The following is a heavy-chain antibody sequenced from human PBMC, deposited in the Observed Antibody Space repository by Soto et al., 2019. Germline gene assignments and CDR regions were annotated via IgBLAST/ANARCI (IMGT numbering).Heavy chain of an antibody. D-gene: IGHD3-22*01. CDR1: GGTFSSYA. Sequence: SVKVSCKASGGTFSSYAISWVRQAPGQGLEWMGGIIPIFGTANYAQKFQGRVTITADESTSTAYMELSSLRSEDTAVYYCARPYAEGAYYYDSSGYYSPQNYYYGMDVWGQGTTVTVSS. CDR2: IIPIFGTA. J-gene: IGHJ6*02. CDR3: ARPYAEGAYYYDSSGYYSPQNYYYGMDV. V-gene: IGHV1-69*13.